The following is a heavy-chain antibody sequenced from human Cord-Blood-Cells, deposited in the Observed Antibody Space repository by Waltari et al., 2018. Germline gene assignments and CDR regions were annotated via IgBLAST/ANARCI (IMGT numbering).Heavy chain of an antibody. CDR2: ISYDGSNK. Sequence: QVQLVESGGGVVQPGRSLSLSCAASGFTFSSYARHWVRQAPGKGLEWVAVISYDGSNKYYADSVKGRFTISRDNSKNTLYLQMNSLRAEDTAVYYCARDYYGSGSYFDYWGQGTLVTVSS. V-gene: IGHV3-30*04. J-gene: IGHJ4*02. CDR1: GFTFSSYA. CDR3: ARDYYGSGSYFDY. D-gene: IGHD3-10*01.